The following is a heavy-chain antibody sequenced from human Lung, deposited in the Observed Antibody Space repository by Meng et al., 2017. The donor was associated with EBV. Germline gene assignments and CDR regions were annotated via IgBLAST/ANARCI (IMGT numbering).Heavy chain of an antibody. D-gene: IGHD6-19*01. CDR2: ISHSGST. Sequence: QVQIQQWGPGLLKPSETLSLTCAVYSGSFSGYFWSWIRQPPGKGLEWIGEISHSGSTNYNPSLKSRVTISVDKSKNQFSLKLTSVTVADTAVYYCARGQWLDNSWGQGTLVTVSS. CDR1: SGSFSGYF. CDR3: ARGQWLDNS. V-gene: IGHV4-34*01. J-gene: IGHJ4*02.